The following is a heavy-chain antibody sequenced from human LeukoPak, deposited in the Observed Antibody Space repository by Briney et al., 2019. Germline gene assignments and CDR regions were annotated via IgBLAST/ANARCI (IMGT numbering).Heavy chain of an antibody. V-gene: IGHV4-39*01. CDR1: GGSFSSYY. D-gene: IGHD4-11*01. CDR3: ARLTTLRGGFPTYYYYYYMDV. CDR2: IYYSGST. Sequence: PSETLSLTCAVYGGSFSSYYWGWIRQPPGKGLEWIGSIYYSGSTYHNPSLKSRVTISVDTSKNQFTLKLSSVTAADTAVYYCARLTTLRGGFPTYYYYYYMDVWGKGTTVTVSS. J-gene: IGHJ6*03.